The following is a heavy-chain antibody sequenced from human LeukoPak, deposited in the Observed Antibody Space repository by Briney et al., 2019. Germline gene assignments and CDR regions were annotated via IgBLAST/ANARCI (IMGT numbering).Heavy chain of an antibody. D-gene: IGHD1-26*01. Sequence: GASVKVSCKASGYTFTYRYLHWVRQAPGQALEWMGWITPFNGNTNYARKFQDRVTITRDRSMSTAYMELSSLRSEDTAMYYCARSPQWGGYWGQGTLVTVSS. V-gene: IGHV1-45*02. J-gene: IGHJ4*02. CDR2: ITPFNGNT. CDR1: GYTFTYRY. CDR3: ARSPQWGGY.